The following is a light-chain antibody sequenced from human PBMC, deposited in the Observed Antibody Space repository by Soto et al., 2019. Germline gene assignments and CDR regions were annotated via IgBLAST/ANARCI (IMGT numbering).Light chain of an antibody. Sequence: QSVLTQPASVSGSPGQSITISCTGTSSGVGYYDFVSWYQQHPGKAPKLIIYEVSNRPSGVSDRFSASKSGNTASLTISGLQAEDEADYHCSSYAGSTAFYVFXTGTKVTVL. J-gene: IGLJ1*01. CDR2: EVS. V-gene: IGLV2-14*01. CDR3: SSYAGSTAFYV. CDR1: SSGVGYYDF.